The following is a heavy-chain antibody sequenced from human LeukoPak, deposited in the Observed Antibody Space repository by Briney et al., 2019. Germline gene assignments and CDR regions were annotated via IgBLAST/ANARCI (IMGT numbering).Heavy chain of an antibody. J-gene: IGHJ4*02. CDR2: VSGSGGRT. D-gene: IGHD2/OR15-2a*01. V-gene: IGHV3-23*01. Sequence: GGSLRLSCAASGFTFSSYAMSWVRQAPGQGLEWVSAVSGSGGRTYYADSVKGRFTISRDNSTNTLYLQMNSLRAEDKAVYYCANPELLWNYWGQGTLVTVSS. CDR1: GFTFSSYA. CDR3: ANPELLWNY.